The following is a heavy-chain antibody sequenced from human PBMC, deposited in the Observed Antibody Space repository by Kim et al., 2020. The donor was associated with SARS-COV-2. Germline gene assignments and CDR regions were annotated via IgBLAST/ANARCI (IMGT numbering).Heavy chain of an antibody. V-gene: IGHV3-23*01. CDR3: AKDGYYYDSSGYYPDAFDI. J-gene: IGHJ3*02. D-gene: IGHD3-22*01. CDR1: GFTFSSYA. CDR2: ISGSGGST. Sequence: GGSLRLSCAASGFTFSSYAMSWVRQAPGKGLEWVSAISGSGGSTYYADSVKGQFTISRDNSKNTLYLQMNSLRAEDTAVYYCAKDGYYYDSSGYYPDAFDIWGQGTMVTVSS.